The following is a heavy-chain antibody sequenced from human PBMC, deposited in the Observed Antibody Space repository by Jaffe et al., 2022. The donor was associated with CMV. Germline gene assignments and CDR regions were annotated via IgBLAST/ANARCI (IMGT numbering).Heavy chain of an antibody. J-gene: IGHJ4*02. Sequence: QVQLQQWGAGLLKPSETLSLTCAIYGGSFSGHSWGWIRQPPGKGLEWIGDIHHSGTTNYNPALKSRVTISADTSKNQFSLRLTSVTAADTSVYYCARGSITFRGVIFTRVTTRYYFDFWGQGNLVTVSS. V-gene: IGHV4-34*01. CDR3: ARGSITFRGVIFTRVTTRYYFDF. CDR1: GGSFSGHS. D-gene: IGHD3-16*02. CDR2: IHHSGTT.